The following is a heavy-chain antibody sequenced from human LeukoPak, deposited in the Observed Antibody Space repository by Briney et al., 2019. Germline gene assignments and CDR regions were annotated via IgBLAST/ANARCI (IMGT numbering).Heavy chain of an antibody. D-gene: IGHD6-13*01. V-gene: IGHV4-39*01. Sequence: NTSETLSLTCTVSGGSISSSNYYWGWIRQPPGKGLEWIGSIYYSGSTYYKPSLKSRVTISVDTSKNQFSLNLSSVTAADTAVYYCARTYSSSWIYFDYWGQGILVTVSS. CDR1: GGSISSSNYY. CDR2: IYYSGST. CDR3: ARTYSSSWIYFDY. J-gene: IGHJ4*02.